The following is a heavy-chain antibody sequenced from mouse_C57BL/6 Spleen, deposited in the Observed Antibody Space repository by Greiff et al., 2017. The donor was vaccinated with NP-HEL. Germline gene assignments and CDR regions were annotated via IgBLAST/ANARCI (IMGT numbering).Heavy chain of an antibody. V-gene: IGHV5-4*01. CDR3: ARGNYYGRGDLDY. J-gene: IGHJ2*01. D-gene: IGHD1-1*01. Sequence: VQLKESGGGLVKPGGSLKLSCAASGFTFSSYAMSWVRQTPEKRLEWVATISDGGSYTYYPDNVKGRFTISRDNAKNNLYLQMSHLKSEDTAMYYCARGNYYGRGDLDYWGQGTTLTVSS. CDR2: ISDGGSYT. CDR1: GFTFSSYA.